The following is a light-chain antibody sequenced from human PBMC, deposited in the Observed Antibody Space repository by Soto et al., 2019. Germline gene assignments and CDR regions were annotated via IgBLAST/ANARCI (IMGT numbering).Light chain of an antibody. J-gene: IGKJ1*01. CDR2: GAS. CDR3: QQYGSSPRT. CDR1: QSVSSN. V-gene: IGKV3-20*01. Sequence: EIVMTQSPATLSVSQGERATLSCRASQSVSSNLAWYQQKPGQAPRLLIYGASNRATGIPDRFSGSGSGTDFTLTISRLEPEDFAVYYCQQYGSSPRTFGQGTKVDIK.